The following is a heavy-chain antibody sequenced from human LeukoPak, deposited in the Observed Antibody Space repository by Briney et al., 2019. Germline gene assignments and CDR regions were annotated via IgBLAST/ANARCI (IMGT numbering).Heavy chain of an antibody. Sequence: GGSLRLSCAASGFTFSSYAMSWVRQAPGKGLEWVSAISGSGGSTYYADSVKGRFTISRDNSKNTLYLQMNSLRAEDTAVYYCAKDAVGPYGPPRGLGYWGQGTLVTVSS. CDR1: GFTFSSYA. CDR3: AKDAVGPYGPPRGLGY. D-gene: IGHD3-16*01. J-gene: IGHJ4*02. CDR2: ISGSGGST. V-gene: IGHV3-23*01.